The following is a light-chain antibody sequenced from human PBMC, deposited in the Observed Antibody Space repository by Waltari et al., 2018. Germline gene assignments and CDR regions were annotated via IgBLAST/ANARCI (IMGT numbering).Light chain of an antibody. CDR1: QSISNY. J-gene: IGKJ4*01. Sequence: DIQMTQSPSSLSASVGDRVTITCPASQSISNYFNWYQQKPGTAPKLLISVASTLQSGVPSRFSGSGSGTDFILTITTLQPEDFATYYCQQSYSTPPLTFGRGTQVEIK. CDR2: VAS. CDR3: QQSYSTPPLT. V-gene: IGKV1-39*01.